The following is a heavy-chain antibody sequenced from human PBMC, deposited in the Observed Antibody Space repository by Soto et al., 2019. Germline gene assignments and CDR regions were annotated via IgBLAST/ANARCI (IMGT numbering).Heavy chain of an antibody. D-gene: IGHD6-13*01. Sequence: EVQLVESGGGLVQPGRSLRLSCAASGFTFDDYAMHWVRQAPGKGLEWVSGISWNSGSIGYADSVKGRFTISRDNAKNSLYLQMNSLRAEDTALYYCAKGSYSSSRDDAFDIWGQGTMVTVSS. CDR2: ISWNSGSI. V-gene: IGHV3-9*01. J-gene: IGHJ3*02. CDR1: GFTFDDYA. CDR3: AKGSYSSSRDDAFDI.